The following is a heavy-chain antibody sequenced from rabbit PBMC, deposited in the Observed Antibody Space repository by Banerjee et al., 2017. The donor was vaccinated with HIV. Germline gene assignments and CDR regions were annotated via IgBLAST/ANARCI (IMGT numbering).Heavy chain of an antibody. Sequence: QEQLEESGGDLVKPEGSLTLTCKASGFSFSNKYVMCWVRQAPGKGLEWIACINTSSGNTVYASWAKGRFTISRHNAQNTLSLQLTSLTAADTATYFCVRDAGYAAYGYVDLNLWGQGTLVTV. V-gene: IGHV1S45*01. J-gene: IGHJ4*01. CDR1: GFSFSNKYV. CDR2: INTSSGNT. CDR3: VRDAGYAAYGYVDLNL. D-gene: IGHD6-1*01.